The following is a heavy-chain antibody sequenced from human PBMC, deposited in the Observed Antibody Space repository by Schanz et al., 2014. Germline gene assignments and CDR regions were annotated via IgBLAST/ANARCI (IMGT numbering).Heavy chain of an antibody. D-gene: IGHD5-18*01. J-gene: IGHJ4*02. CDR2: MYINSGST. CDR1: GFTVSSNY. CDR3: AKDEGYNYGYIFDY. Sequence: VQLVESGGGLIQPGGSLRLSCVASGFTVSSNYMSWVRQAPGKGLEWVSSMYINSGSTQYADSVKGRFTISRDNSRETMFLQMNTLRPDDTAVYYCAKDEGYNYGYIFDYWGQGTLVTVSS. V-gene: IGHV3-66*03.